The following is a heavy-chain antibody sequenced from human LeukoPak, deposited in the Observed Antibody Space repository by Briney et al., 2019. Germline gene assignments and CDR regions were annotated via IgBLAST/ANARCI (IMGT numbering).Heavy chain of an antibody. CDR2: ISHVGTI. V-gene: IGHV4-59*08. J-gene: IGHJ1*01. CDR1: GDSIDPYS. Sequence: PSETLSLTCTISGDSIDPYSWSWIRQPPAKGLEWIGYISHVGTIKYNTSLMSRVSMGLDKPNNEFSLSLRSVTATDTALYFCARHQGSTVFNYWGRGVPVIVSS. D-gene: IGHD5/OR15-5a*01. CDR3: ARHQGSTVFNY.